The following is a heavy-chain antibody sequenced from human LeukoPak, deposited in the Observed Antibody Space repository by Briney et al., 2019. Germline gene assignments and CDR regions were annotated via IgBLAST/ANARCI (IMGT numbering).Heavy chain of an antibody. V-gene: IGHV4-4*02. CDR2: IYYSGST. D-gene: IGHD2-15*01. Sequence: SGTLSLTCAVPGGSSSSSNWWSWVRQPPGKGLEWIGYIYYSGSTNYNPSLKSRVTISVDTSKNQFSLKLSSVTAADTAVYYCARAYCSGGSCSVFDYWGQGTLVTVSS. CDR3: ARAYCSGGSCSVFDY. J-gene: IGHJ4*02. CDR1: GGSSSSSNW.